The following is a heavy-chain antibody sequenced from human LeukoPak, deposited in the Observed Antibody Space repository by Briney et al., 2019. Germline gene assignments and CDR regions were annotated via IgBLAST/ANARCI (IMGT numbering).Heavy chain of an antibody. CDR3: FGTPKDILTGYYRIGAFDI. CDR2: ISSSSSTK. CDR1: GFTFDDYG. Sequence: GGSLRLSCAASGFTFDDYGMSWVRQAPGKGLEWVSYISSSSSTKKYVDSVKGRFTISRDNAKNSLYLQMNSLRAEDTAVYYCFGTPKDILTGYYRIGAFDIWGQGTMVTVSS. D-gene: IGHD3-9*01. J-gene: IGHJ3*02. V-gene: IGHV3-48*01.